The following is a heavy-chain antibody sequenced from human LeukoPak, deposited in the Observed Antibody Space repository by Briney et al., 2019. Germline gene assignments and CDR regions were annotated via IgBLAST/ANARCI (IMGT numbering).Heavy chain of an antibody. J-gene: IGHJ4*02. CDR2: IYYSGST. CDR3: ARERQAFDY. Sequence: SETLSLTCAVYGGSFSGYYWSWIRQPPGKGLEWIGYIYYSGSTYYNPSLKSRITISVDTSKNQFSLKLNSVTAADTAVYYCARERQAFDYWGQGTLVTVSS. V-gene: IGHV4-30-4*08. CDR1: GGSFSGYY.